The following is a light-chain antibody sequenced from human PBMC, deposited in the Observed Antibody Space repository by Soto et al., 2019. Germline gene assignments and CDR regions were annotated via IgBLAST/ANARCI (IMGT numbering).Light chain of an antibody. CDR3: SSYAGRNTIV. Sequence: QSALTQPPSASGSPGQSVTISCTGTSSDVGGYNYVSWYQQHPGKAPKLMISEVTERPSGVPDRFSGSKSGNTASLTVSGLQAEDEADYYCSSYAGRNTIVFGSGTKLTVL. CDR1: SSDVGGYNY. V-gene: IGLV2-8*01. CDR2: EVT. J-gene: IGLJ1*01.